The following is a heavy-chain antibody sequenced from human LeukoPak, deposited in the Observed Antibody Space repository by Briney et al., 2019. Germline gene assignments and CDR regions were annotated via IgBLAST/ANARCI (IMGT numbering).Heavy chain of an antibody. CDR1: GGSISSSSYY. J-gene: IGHJ6*03. CDR2: IYYSGST. V-gene: IGHV4-39*07. D-gene: IGHD5-18*01. CDR3: VAAMAHYYYYYMDV. Sequence: SETLSLTCTVSGGSISSSSYYWGWIRQPPGKGLEWIGSIYYSGSTYYNPSLKSRVTISVDTSKNQFSLKLSSVTAADTAVYYCVAAMAHYYYYYMDVWGKGTTVTVSS.